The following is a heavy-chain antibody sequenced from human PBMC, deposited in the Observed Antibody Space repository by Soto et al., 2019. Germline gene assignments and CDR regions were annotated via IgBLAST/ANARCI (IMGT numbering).Heavy chain of an antibody. V-gene: IGHV3-30-3*01. D-gene: IGHD3-16*01. CDR2: ISYDGSNK. CDR1: GFTFSSYA. Sequence: XGSLRLAFAASGFTFSSYAMHWGRQSPGKGLEWVAVISYDGSNKYYADSVKGRFTIPRDNSKNTLYLQMNSLRAEDTAVYYCARDHRPIGFDYWGQGTLVTVSS. J-gene: IGHJ4*02. CDR3: ARDHRPIGFDY.